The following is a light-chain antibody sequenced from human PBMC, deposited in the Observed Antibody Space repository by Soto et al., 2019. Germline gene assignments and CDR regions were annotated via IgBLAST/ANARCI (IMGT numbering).Light chain of an antibody. V-gene: IGLV1-47*02. Sequence: VLTQPPSASGTPGQRVTISCSGRFSNIGSNYVYWYQQLPGSAPKLLIFTNDQRTSGVPGRFSGSKSGTSSSLAISGLRSEDEADYYCAVWDDSLRGWVFGGGTKVTVL. CDR2: TND. CDR3: AVWDDSLRGWV. CDR1: FSNIGSNY. J-gene: IGLJ3*02.